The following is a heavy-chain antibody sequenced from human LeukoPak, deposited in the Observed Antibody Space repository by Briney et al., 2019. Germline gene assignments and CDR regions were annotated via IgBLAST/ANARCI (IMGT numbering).Heavy chain of an antibody. CDR3: ARATVTLGTDY. D-gene: IGHD4-11*01. V-gene: IGHV4-34*01. CDR1: GGSFSGYY. Sequence: SETLSLTCAVYGGSFSGYYWSWIRQPPGKGLEWIGEINHSGSTNYNPSLKSRVTISVDTSKNQFSLKLSSVTAADTAVYYCARATVTLGTDYWGQGTLVTVSS. CDR2: INHSGST. J-gene: IGHJ4*02.